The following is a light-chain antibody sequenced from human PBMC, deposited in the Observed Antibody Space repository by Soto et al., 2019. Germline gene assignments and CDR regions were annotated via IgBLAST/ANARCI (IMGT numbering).Light chain of an antibody. CDR1: SSDVGGYNY. CDR2: EVS. V-gene: IGLV2-14*01. Sequence: QSALTQPASVSGSPGQSIAISCTGTSSDVGGYNYVSWYQQHPGKAPKLMLYEVSNRPSGVSSRFSGSKSGSTASLTISGLQAGDEGDYYCSSSTTTSTLVFGTGTKLTVL. CDR3: SSSTTTSTLV. J-gene: IGLJ1*01.